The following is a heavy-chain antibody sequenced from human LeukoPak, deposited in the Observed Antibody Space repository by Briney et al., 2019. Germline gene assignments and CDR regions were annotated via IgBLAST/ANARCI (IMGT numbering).Heavy chain of an antibody. CDR2: IYYSGST. D-gene: IGHD2-2*01. J-gene: IGHJ4*02. V-gene: IGHV4-34*01. CDR1: GGSVSGYY. CDR3: ARYCSSTSCLPGGY. Sequence: PSETLSLTCAVSGGSVSGYYWTWVRQHPGKGLEWIGYIYYSGSTYYNPSLKSRVTISVDTSKNQFSLKLSSVTAADTAVYYCARYCSSTSCLPGGYWGQGTLVTVSS.